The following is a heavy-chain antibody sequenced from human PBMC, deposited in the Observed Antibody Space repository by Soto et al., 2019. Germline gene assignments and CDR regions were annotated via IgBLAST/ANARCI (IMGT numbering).Heavy chain of an antibody. Sequence: GGSLRLSCTASGFLFSSYGLHWVRQAPGKGLEWVGIVSYDGSDSYYADSVKGRFTIARDNSNKTMSLQMNSLRTEDTALYYCATFGIYDFWSGYLHRDAFDVWGQGTMVTVS. V-gene: IGHV3-30*03. J-gene: IGHJ3*01. CDR1: GFLFSSYG. D-gene: IGHD3-3*01. CDR2: VSYDGSDS. CDR3: ATFGIYDFWSGYLHRDAFDV.